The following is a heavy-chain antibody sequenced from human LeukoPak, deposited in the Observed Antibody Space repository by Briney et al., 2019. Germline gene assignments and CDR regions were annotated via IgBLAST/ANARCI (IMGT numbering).Heavy chain of an antibody. CDR2: ISYDGSLK. CDR1: GFTFSGFG. J-gene: IGHJ3*02. D-gene: IGHD3-10*01. Sequence: GGSLRLSCAASGFTFSGFGMHWVRQAPGKGLEWVAVISYDGSLKHYLDSVKGRFTISRDNSKNTVVLQMDSLRVEDTAIYYCAKKSSYGSGAGDALDIWGHGTLVTVSS. CDR3: AKKSSYGSGAGDALDI. V-gene: IGHV3-30*18.